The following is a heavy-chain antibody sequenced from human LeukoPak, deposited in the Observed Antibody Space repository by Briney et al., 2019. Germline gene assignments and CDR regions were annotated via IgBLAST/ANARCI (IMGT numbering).Heavy chain of an antibody. J-gene: IGHJ4*02. D-gene: IGHD6-19*01. CDR3: AKSPRSGWSNFDY. V-gene: IGHV3-11*01. CDR2: ISSSGSTI. Sequence: GGSLRLSCAASGFTFSDYYMSWIRQAPGKGLEWVSYISSSGSTIYYADSVKGRFTISRDNSKNTLYLQMNSLRAEDTAVYYCAKSPRSGWSNFDYWGQGTLVTVSS. CDR1: GFTFSDYY.